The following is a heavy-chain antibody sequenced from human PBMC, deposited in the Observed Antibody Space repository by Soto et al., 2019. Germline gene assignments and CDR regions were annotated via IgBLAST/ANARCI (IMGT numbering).Heavy chain of an antibody. J-gene: IGHJ6*02. Sequence: GGSLRLSCAASGFTFSSYAMSWVRQAPGKGLEWVSAISGSGGSTYYADSVKGRFTISRDNSKNTLYLQMNSLRAEDTAVYYCANSYSSGYYPVDYYGMDVWGQGTTVTVSS. CDR2: ISGSGGST. CDR1: GFTFSSYA. CDR3: ANSYSSGYYPVDYYGMDV. D-gene: IGHD3-22*01. V-gene: IGHV3-23*01.